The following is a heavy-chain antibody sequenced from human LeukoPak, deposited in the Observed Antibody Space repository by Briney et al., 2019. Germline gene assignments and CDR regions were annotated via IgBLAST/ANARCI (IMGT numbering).Heavy chain of an antibody. Sequence: ASVKVSCKASGYDFTSVGITWVRQAPGQGLEWMGWISTYNGDTHYAQNLQGRVTVTTDTSTSTVYMELRSLRSDDTAVYYYARDPTNTSGYYAYFDYWGQGTLVTVSS. CDR1: GYDFTSVG. CDR2: ISTYNGDT. CDR3: ARDPTNTSGYYAYFDY. V-gene: IGHV1-18*01. D-gene: IGHD5-12*01. J-gene: IGHJ4*02.